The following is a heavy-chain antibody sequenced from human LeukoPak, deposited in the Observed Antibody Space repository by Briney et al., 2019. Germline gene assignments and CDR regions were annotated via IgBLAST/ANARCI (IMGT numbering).Heavy chain of an antibody. CDR1: GGSFSGYY. J-gene: IGHJ4*02. CDR2: INHSGST. Sequence: PSKTLSLTCAVYGGSFSGYYWSWVRQPPGKGLEWIGEINHSGSTNCNPSLKSRVTISVDTSKNQFSLKLSSVTAADTAVYYCARGSGSWYPYWGQRTLVTVSS. V-gene: IGHV4-34*01. CDR3: ARGSGSWYPY. D-gene: IGHD6-13*01.